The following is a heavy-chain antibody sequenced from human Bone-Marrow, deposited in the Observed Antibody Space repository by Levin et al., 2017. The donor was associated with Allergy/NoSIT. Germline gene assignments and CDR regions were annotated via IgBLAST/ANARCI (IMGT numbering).Heavy chain of an antibody. CDR2: ISGSGGST. CDR1: GFTFSSYA. D-gene: IGHD4-23*01. CDR3: AKDRGSRVGHTVVLNPVIDY. J-gene: IGHJ4*02. Sequence: GGSLRLSCAASGFTFSSYAMSWVRQAPGKGLEWVSAISGSGGSTYYADSVKGRFTISRDNSKNTLYLQMNSLRAEDTAVYYCAKDRGSRVGHTVVLNPVIDYWGQGTLVTVSS. V-gene: IGHV3-23*01.